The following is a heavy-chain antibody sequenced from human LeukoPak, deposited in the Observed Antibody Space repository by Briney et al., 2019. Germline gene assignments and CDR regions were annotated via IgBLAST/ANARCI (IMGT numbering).Heavy chain of an antibody. CDR2: INPNSGGT. V-gene: IGHV1-2*02. CDR3: ARPPYCSGGSCVNWFDP. D-gene: IGHD2-15*01. CDR1: GYTFTAYY. J-gene: IGHJ5*02. Sequence: ASVKVSCKSSGYTFTAYYMHWVRQAPGQGLEWMGWINPNSGGTNYAQKFQGRVTMTRDTSTSTAYMELSRLRSDDTAVYYCARPPYCSGGSCVNWFDPWGQGTLVTVSS.